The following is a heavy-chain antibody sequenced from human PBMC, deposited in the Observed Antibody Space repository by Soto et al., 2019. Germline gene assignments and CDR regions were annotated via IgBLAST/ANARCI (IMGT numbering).Heavy chain of an antibody. D-gene: IGHD6-13*01. CDR3: AKYRGAYVSRWYFDF. Sequence: EVQLLESGGGLVQPGGSLRLSCAASGFSFSTYAMSWVRQAPGKGLEWVSGLSGGGSSTYYADSVKGRFTTSRDNSKNTLHLQMNSLRAEDTAVYYCAKYRGAYVSRWYFDFWGQGTLVTVSS. J-gene: IGHJ4*02. V-gene: IGHV3-23*01. CDR1: GFSFSTYA. CDR2: LSGGGSST.